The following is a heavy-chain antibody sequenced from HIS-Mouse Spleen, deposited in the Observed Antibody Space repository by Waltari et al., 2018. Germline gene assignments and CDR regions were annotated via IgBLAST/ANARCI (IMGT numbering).Heavy chain of an antibody. CDR1: GFTFSSYW. Sequence: EVQLVESGGGLVQPGGSLRLSCAASGFTFSSYWMSWVRQAPGRGLEGVVNIEQEGSEKNYVDSVKGRFTESRGHAKNSLYLQMNSLRAEDTAVYYCARERRGPGWFDPWGQGTLVTVSS. V-gene: IGHV3-7*01. J-gene: IGHJ5*02. CDR2: IEQEGSEK. CDR3: ARERRGPGWFDP. D-gene: IGHD5-12*01.